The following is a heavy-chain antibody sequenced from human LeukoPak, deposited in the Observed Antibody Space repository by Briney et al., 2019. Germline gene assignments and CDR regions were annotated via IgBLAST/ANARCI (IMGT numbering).Heavy chain of an antibody. CDR1: GYTFTSYY. D-gene: IGHD4-17*01. Sequence: ASVKVSCKASGYTFTSYYMHWVRQAPGQGLEWMGIINPSGGSTSYAQKFQGRVTMTRDTSTSTVYMKLSSLRSEDTAVYYCARPLNDYGDWKLLDYWGQGTLVTVSS. J-gene: IGHJ4*02. CDR3: ARPLNDYGDWKLLDY. V-gene: IGHV1-46*01. CDR2: INPSGGST.